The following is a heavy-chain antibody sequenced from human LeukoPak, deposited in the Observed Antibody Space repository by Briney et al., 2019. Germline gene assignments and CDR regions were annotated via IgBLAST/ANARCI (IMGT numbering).Heavy chain of an antibody. CDR3: AREGGPAAIYPPDY. V-gene: IGHV4-4*07. CDR2: IYTSGST. CDR1: GGSISSYY. Sequence: PSETLSLTCTVSGGSISSYYWSWIRQPAGKGLEWIGRIYTSGSTNYNPSLKSRVTMSVDTSKNQFSLKLSSVTAADTAVYYCAREGGPAAIYPPDYWGQGTLVTVSS. J-gene: IGHJ4*02. D-gene: IGHD2-2*02.